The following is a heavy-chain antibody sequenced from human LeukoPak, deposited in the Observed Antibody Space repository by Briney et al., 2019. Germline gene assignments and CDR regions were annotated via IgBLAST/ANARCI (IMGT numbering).Heavy chain of an antibody. V-gene: IGHV3-7*01. Sequence: GGSLRLSCAASGFTFTTYWMTWVRQAPGKGLEWVANIKQDGSEQHYVDSVKGRFTVSRDNAKNSVSLQMNSLRADDTAVYFCASSHDSSGNDWGQGTLVTVSS. CDR3: ASSHDSSGND. J-gene: IGHJ4*02. CDR1: GFTFTTYW. CDR2: IKQDGSEQ. D-gene: IGHD3-22*01.